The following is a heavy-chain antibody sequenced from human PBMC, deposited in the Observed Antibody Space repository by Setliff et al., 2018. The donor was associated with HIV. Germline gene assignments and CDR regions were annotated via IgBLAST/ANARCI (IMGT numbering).Heavy chain of an antibody. D-gene: IGHD5-12*01. Sequence: ASVKVSCKASGYTFTSYYMHWVRQAPGQGLEWMGIINPSGGSTSYAQKFQDRVTITADESTTTVYMEVRSLKSEDTALYYCARGPLYGYDRGYFDYWGQGTLVTVSS. J-gene: IGHJ4*02. CDR3: ARGPLYGYDRGYFDY. CDR2: INPSGGST. CDR1: GYTFTSYY. V-gene: IGHV1-46*01.